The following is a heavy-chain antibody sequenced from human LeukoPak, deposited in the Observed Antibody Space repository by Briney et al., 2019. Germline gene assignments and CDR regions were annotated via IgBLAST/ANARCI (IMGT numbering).Heavy chain of an antibody. D-gene: IGHD3-22*01. CDR2: ISSTGSTI. Sequence: GGSLRLSCAASGFTFSSYEMHWVRQAAGKGLEWIAYISSTGSTIYYADSVKGRFTISRDNAKSSLALQTSNLRAEDTAIYYCVRGLSISCYRHFQEWGQGTLVIVSS. V-gene: IGHV3-48*03. CDR1: GFTFSSYE. CDR3: VRGLSISCYRHFQE. J-gene: IGHJ1*01.